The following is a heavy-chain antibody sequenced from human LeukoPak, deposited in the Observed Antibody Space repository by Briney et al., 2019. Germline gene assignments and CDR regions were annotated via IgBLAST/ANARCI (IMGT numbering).Heavy chain of an antibody. V-gene: IGHV3-23*01. CDR1: GFNFRDAA. Sequence: QPGGSLRLSCAASGFNFRDAAMTWVRQAPGKGLEWVSLIGPVGDSPFYADSVKGRFTISRDNSKNTLYLQMNSLRAEDTAVYYCARDLIGRSSSWYGRFGYWGQGTLVTVSS. J-gene: IGHJ4*02. CDR3: ARDLIGRSSSWYGRFGY. D-gene: IGHD6-13*01. CDR2: IGPVGDSP.